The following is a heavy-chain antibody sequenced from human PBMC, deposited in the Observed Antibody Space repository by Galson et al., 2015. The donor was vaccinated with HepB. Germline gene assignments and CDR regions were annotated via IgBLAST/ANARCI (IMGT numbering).Heavy chain of an antibody. Sequence: SLRLSCAASGFPFTVSWMHWVRQAPGKGLEWVSRLKSDGSGTIYADSVKGRFTISRDNTKNTVDLQMNSLRAEDTAVYYCAKDYFGSLDYWGRGISVTVSS. D-gene: IGHD3-10*01. CDR2: LKSDGSGT. CDR1: GFPFTVSW. CDR3: AKDYFGSLDY. V-gene: IGHV3-74*01. J-gene: IGHJ4*02.